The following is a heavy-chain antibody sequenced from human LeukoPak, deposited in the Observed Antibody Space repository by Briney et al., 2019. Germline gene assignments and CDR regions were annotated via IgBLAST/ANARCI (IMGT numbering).Heavy chain of an antibody. Sequence: PSETLSLTCTVSGGSISSYYWSWIRQPPGKGLEWIGYIYYSGSTNYNPSLKSRVTISVDTSKNQFPLKLSSVTAADTAVYYCARGGVVVPAAIGSYYMDVWGKGTTVTVSS. CDR3: ARGGVVVPAAIGSYYMDV. CDR1: GGSISSYY. J-gene: IGHJ6*03. D-gene: IGHD2-2*01. CDR2: IYYSGST. V-gene: IGHV4-59*01.